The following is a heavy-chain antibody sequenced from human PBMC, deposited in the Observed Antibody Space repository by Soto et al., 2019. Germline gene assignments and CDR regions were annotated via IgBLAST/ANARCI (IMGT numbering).Heavy chain of an antibody. Sequence: SVKVSCKASGGTFSSYAISWVRQAPGQGLEWMGGIIPIFGTANYAQKFQGRVTITADESTSTAYMELSSLRSEDTAVYYCARDQTTVTMYRLSYYYGLDVWGQGTTVTVSS. CDR3: ARDQTTVTMYRLSYYYGLDV. V-gene: IGHV1-69*13. CDR1: GGTFSSYA. D-gene: IGHD4-17*01. CDR2: IIPIFGTA. J-gene: IGHJ6*02.